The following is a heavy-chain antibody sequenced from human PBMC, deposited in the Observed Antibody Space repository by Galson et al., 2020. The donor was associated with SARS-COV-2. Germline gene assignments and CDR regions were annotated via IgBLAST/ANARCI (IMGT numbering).Heavy chain of an antibody. CDR2: ISGSGGST. V-gene: IGHV3-23*01. CDR3: AKAEYSSGWYCWFDP. D-gene: IGHD6-19*01. Sequence: GGSLRLSCEASGFTFSSYAMSWVRQAPGKGLEWVSAISGSGGSTYYADSVKGRFTISRDNSKNTLYLQMNSLRAEDTAVYYCAKAEYSSGWYCWFDPWGQGTLVTVSS. J-gene: IGHJ5*02. CDR1: GFTFSSYA.